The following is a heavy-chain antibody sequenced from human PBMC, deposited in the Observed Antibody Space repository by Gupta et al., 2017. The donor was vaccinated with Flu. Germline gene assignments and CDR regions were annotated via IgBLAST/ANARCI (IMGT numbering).Heavy chain of an antibody. Sequence: QVQLVQSGAEMKKPGSSVKVSCKASGGTFINYAISWVRQAPGQGLEWMGGIIPIFKTSNYAQKFQGRVTIIADEFTRTAYLELSSLRSEDTAVYYCACASPPRQLLSYHYGMDVWGQGTTVTVSS. J-gene: IGHJ6*02. CDR2: IIPIFKTS. CDR3: ACASPPRQLLSYHYGMDV. V-gene: IGHV1-69*01. D-gene: IGHD2-2*01. CDR1: GGTFINYA.